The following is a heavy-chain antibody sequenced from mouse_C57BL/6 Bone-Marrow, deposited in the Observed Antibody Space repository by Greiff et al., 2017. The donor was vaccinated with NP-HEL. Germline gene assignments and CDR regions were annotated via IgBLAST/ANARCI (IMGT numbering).Heavy chain of an antibody. CDR2: IYPRSGNT. J-gene: IGHJ3*01. CDR3: ARLPSY. CDR1: GYTFTSYG. Sequence: QVQLQQSGAELARPGASVKLSCKASGYTFTSYGISWVKQRPGQGLEWIGEIYPRSGNTYYNEKFKGKATLTADKSSSTAYMELRSLTSEDSAVYFCARLPSYWGQGTLVTVSA. V-gene: IGHV1-81*01.